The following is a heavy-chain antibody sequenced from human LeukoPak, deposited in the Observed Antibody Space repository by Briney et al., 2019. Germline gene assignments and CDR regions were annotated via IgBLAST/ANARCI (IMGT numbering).Heavy chain of an antibody. CDR1: GYTFTGYY. CDR3: ARDYCSGGSCYSEFFRFDP. CDR2: INPNSGGT. J-gene: IGHJ5*02. D-gene: IGHD2-15*01. V-gene: IGHV1-2*02. Sequence: GASVKVSCKASGYTFTGYYMHWVRQAPGQGLEWMGWINPNSGGTNYAQKFQGRVTMTRDTSISTAYMELSRLRSDDTAVYYRARDYCSGGSCYSEFFRFDPWGQGTLVTVSS.